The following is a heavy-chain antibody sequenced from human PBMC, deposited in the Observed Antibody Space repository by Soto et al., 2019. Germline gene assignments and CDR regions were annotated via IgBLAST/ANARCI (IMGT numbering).Heavy chain of an antibody. CDR2: ISSSSSYI. Sequence: GSLRLSCAASGFTFSSYSMNWVRQAPGKGLEWVSSISSSSSYIYYADSVKGRFTISRDNAKNSLYLQMNSLRAEDTAVYYCARDRAMMALPGYWGQGTLVTVSS. D-gene: IGHD3-22*01. J-gene: IGHJ4*02. CDR3: ARDRAMMALPGY. CDR1: GFTFSSYS. V-gene: IGHV3-21*01.